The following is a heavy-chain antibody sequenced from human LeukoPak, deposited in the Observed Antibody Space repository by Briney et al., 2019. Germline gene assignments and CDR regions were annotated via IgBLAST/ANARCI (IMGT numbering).Heavy chain of an antibody. V-gene: IGHV3-7*03. CDR1: GFNLSSDW. CDR3: ATDVVVIPGRGPNDY. J-gene: IGHJ4*02. CDR2: IKQDGSEK. Sequence: GGSLRLSCAASGFNLSSDWMGWVRQAPGKGLEWVANIKQDGSEKYYVDSVKGRFTISRDNAKNSLYLQMNSLRAEDTAVYYCATDVVVIPGRGPNDYWGQGTLVTVSS. D-gene: IGHD2-2*01.